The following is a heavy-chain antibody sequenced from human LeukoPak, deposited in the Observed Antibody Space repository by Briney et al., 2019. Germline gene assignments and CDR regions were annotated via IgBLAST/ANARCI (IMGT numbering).Heavy chain of an antibody. D-gene: IGHD5-12*01. J-gene: IGHJ4*02. CDR3: ARDGYSGSDAL. Sequence: SETLSLTCTVSGGFISTYYWSWIRQPPGKGLEWIGYIYHSGSTNYNPSLKSRITISVDTSQNQFSLKLSSVTAAGTAVYYCARDGYSGSDALWGQGTLVTVSS. CDR2: IYHSGST. V-gene: IGHV4-59*01. CDR1: GGFISTYY.